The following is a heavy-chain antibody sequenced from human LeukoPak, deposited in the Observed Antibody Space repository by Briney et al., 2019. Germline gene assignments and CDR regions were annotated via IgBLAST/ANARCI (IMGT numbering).Heavy chain of an antibody. CDR1: GFTFDDYA. CDR3: AGTIGGIAVAGEYYYYGMDV. CDR2: ISWNSGSI. Sequence: GRSLRLSCAASGFTFDDYAMHWVRQAPGKGLEWVSGISWNSGSIGYADSVKGRFTISRDNAKNSLYPQMNSLRAEDTALYYCAGTIGGIAVAGEYYYYGMDVWGQGTTVTVSS. J-gene: IGHJ6*02. V-gene: IGHV3-9*01. D-gene: IGHD6-19*01.